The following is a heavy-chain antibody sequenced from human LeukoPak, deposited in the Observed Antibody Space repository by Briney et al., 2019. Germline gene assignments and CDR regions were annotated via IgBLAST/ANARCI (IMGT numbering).Heavy chain of an antibody. CDR3: AKVGGFGELFGWFDP. CDR1: GFTFSSYG. CDR2: IRYDGSNK. D-gene: IGHD3-10*01. V-gene: IGHV3-30*02. J-gene: IGHJ5*02. Sequence: GGSLRLSCAAPGFTFSSYGMHWVRQAPGKGLEWVAFIRYDGSNKYYADSVKGRFTISRDNSKNTLYLQMNSLRAEDTAVYYCAKVGGFGELFGWFDPWGQGTLVTVSS.